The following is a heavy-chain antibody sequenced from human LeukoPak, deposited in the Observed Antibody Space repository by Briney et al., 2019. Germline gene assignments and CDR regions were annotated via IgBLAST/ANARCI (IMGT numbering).Heavy chain of an antibody. Sequence: SETLSLTCTVSGGSITSGGFYWSWIRQPPGKGLEWIGFISYTGITYYNPSLKSRLSLSLDTSKSQFSLKLSSVNAADTAVYYCARISQSSGGFYYWGQGTLVTVSS. CDR1: GGSITSGGFY. D-gene: IGHD2-15*01. V-gene: IGHV4-31*02. CDR2: ISYTGIT. J-gene: IGHJ4*02. CDR3: ARISQSSGGFYY.